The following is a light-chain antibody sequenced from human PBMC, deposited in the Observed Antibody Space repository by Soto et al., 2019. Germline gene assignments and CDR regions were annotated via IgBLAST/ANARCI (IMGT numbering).Light chain of an antibody. J-gene: IGKJ4*01. CDR1: QSVSSRS. Sequence: EIVLTQSPGTLSLSPGDIATLSCRASQSVSSRSLAWYQQKPGQAPRLLIYSASSRARGIPDRFSGSGSGTDFPLTINRLEPEDFAVYYCQQYDTSPPRLTFGGGTKVDIK. CDR2: SAS. V-gene: IGKV3-20*01. CDR3: QQYDTSPPRLT.